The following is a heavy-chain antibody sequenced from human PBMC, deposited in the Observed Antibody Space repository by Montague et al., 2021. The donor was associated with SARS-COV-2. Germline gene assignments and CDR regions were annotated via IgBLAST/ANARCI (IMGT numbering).Heavy chain of an antibody. Sequence: SETLSLTCTVSLRSITSFPHTQGWIAHLCAPVLVSTPTISYSGTTYYSPSLQSRATLSMDMSTNQFSLRLTAVTAADTAVYFCARHPTGYPNWFDSWGQGTSVIVSS. V-gene: IGHV4-39*01. CDR2: ISYSGTT. D-gene: IGHD3-9*01. J-gene: IGHJ5*01. CDR3: ARHPTGYPNWFDS. CDR1: LRSITSFPHT.